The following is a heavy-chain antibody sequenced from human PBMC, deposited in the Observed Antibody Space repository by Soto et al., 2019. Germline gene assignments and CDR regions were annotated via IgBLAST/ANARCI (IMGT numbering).Heavy chain of an antibody. Sequence: GGSLRLSCAASGFTFSSYGMHWVRQAPGKGLEWVAVIWYDGSNKYYADSVKGRFTISRDNSKNTLYLQMNSLRAEDTAVYYCARVAGTWIQLWRGHMDVWGKGTTVTVSS. CDR3: ARVAGTWIQLWRGHMDV. CDR1: GFTFSSYG. D-gene: IGHD5-18*01. CDR2: IWYDGSNK. J-gene: IGHJ6*03. V-gene: IGHV3-33*01.